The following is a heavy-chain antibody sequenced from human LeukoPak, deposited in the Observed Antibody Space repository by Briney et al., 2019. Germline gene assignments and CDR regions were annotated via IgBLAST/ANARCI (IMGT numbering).Heavy chain of an antibody. V-gene: IGHV3-21*01. D-gene: IGHD6-13*01. Sequence: GGSLRLSCAASGFTFSSYSMNWVRQAPGKGLEWVSSISSSSSYIYYADSVKGRFTISRDNAKNSLYLQMNSLRAEDTAVYYCARGAAAGTGFGDYWGQGTLVTVSS. CDR3: ARGAAAGTGFGDY. CDR2: ISSSSSYI. J-gene: IGHJ4*02. CDR1: GFTFSSYS.